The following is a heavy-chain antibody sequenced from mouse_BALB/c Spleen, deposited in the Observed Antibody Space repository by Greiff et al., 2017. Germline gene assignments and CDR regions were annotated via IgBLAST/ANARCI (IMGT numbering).Heavy chain of an antibody. J-gene: IGHJ2*01. CDR2: ILPGSGST. V-gene: IGHV1-9*01. Sequence: VQLQQSGAELMKPGASVKISCKATGYTFSSYWIEWVKQRPGHGLEWIGEILPGSGSTNYNEKFKGKATFTADTSSNTAYMQLSSLTSEDSAVYYCARSIYYGYDDYWGQGTTLTVSS. D-gene: IGHD2-2*01. CDR1: GYTFSSYW. CDR3: ARSIYYGYDDY.